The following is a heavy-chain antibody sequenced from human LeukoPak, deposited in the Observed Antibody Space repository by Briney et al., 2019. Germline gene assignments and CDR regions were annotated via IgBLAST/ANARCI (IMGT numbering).Heavy chain of an antibody. J-gene: IGHJ4*02. V-gene: IGHV3-74*01. Sequence: GGSLRLSCAASGFTFSNYWMHWVRQAPGKGLVWVSRISSDGSSTYYADSVKGRFTISRDNSKNTLNLQGNSLRAADTAVYYCAKVQEMGTILPPFHYWGQGTLVTVSS. CDR3: AKVQEMGTILPPFHY. CDR2: ISSDGSST. CDR1: GFTFSNYW. D-gene: IGHD5-24*01.